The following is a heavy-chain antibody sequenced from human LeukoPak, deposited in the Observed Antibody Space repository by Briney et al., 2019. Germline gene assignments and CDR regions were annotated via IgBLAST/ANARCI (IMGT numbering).Heavy chain of an antibody. CDR3: ASGKITIFGVATRLNWFDP. J-gene: IGHJ5*02. D-gene: IGHD3-3*01. CDR2: IIPIFGTA. CDR1: GGTFSSYA. V-gene: IGHV1-69*13. Sequence: ASVKVSCKASGGTFSSYAINWVRQAPGQGLEWMGGIIPIFGTANYAQKFQGRVTITADESTSTAYMELSSLRSEDTAVYYCASGKITIFGVATRLNWFDPWGQGTLVTVSS.